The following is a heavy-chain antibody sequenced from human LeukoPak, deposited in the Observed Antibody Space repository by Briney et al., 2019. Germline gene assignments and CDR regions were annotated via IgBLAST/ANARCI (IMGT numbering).Heavy chain of an antibody. CDR3: ARLESAAAGNRWFDP. CDR1: GGSFSGYY. J-gene: IGHJ5*02. D-gene: IGHD6-13*01. Sequence: SETLSLTCAVYGGSFSGYYWSWIRQPPGKGLEWIGEINHSGSTNYNPSLKSRVTISVDTSKNQFSLTLSSVTAADTAVCYCARLESAAAGNRWFDPWGQGILVTVSS. V-gene: IGHV4-34*01. CDR2: INHSGST.